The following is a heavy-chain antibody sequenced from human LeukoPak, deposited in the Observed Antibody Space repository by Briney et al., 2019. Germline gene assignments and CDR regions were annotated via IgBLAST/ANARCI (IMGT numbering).Heavy chain of an antibody. J-gene: IGHJ4*02. D-gene: IGHD6-13*01. Sequence: GGSLRLSCAASGFTFSSYWMSWVRQAPGKGLEWVANIKQDGSEKYYVDSVKGRFTISRDNAKNSLYLQMNSLRAEDTAVYYCARDSGIAGYYFDYWGQGGLVTVSS. CDR3: ARDSGIAGYYFDY. CDR1: GFTFSSYW. V-gene: IGHV3-7*01. CDR2: IKQDGSEK.